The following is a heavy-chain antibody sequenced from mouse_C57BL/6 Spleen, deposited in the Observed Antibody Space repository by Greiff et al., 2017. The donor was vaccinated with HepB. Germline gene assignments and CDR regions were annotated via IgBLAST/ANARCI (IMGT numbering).Heavy chain of an antibody. D-gene: IGHD1-1*01. Sequence: QVQLQQPGAELVMPGASVKLSCKASGYTFTSYWMHWVKQRPGRGLEWIGRIDPNSGGTKYNEKFKSKATLTVDKPSSTAYMQLSSLTSEDSAVYYCARYRITTVVANYAMDYWGQGTSVTVSS. CDR1: GYTFTSYW. CDR2: IDPNSGGT. J-gene: IGHJ4*01. V-gene: IGHV1-72*01. CDR3: ARYRITTVVANYAMDY.